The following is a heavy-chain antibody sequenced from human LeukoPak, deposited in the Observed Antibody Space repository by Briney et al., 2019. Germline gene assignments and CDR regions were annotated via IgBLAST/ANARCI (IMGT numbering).Heavy chain of an antibody. CDR3: ARGVIVVVVAAFDAFDI. Sequence: SVKVSCKASGGTFSSYAISWVRQAPGQGLEWMGRIIPILGTANYAQKFQGRVTITADKSTSTAYMELSSLRSEDTAVYYCARGVIVVVVAAFDAFDIWGQGTMVTVSS. D-gene: IGHD2-15*01. J-gene: IGHJ3*02. CDR2: IIPILGTA. V-gene: IGHV1-69*04. CDR1: GGTFSSYA.